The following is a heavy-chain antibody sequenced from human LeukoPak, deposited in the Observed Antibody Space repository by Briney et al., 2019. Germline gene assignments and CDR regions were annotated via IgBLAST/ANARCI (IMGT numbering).Heavy chain of an antibody. D-gene: IGHD1/OR15-1a*01. V-gene: IGHV4-59*01. J-gene: IGHJ4*02. CDR2: IYYSGST. CDR1: GGSISSYY. Sequence: SETLSLTCTVSGGSISSYYWSWIRQPPGKGLEWIGYIYYSGSTNYNPSLKSRVTISVDTSKNQFSLKLSSVTAADTAVYYCARGNEQNFDYWGQGALVTVSS. CDR3: ARGNEQNFDY.